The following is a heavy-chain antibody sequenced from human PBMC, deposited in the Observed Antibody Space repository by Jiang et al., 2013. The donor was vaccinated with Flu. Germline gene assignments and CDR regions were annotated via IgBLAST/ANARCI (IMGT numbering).Heavy chain of an antibody. CDR1: SFTLSSYA. CDR2: LSGRDSKA. J-gene: IGHJ6*02. CDR3: AREHWLGPVFYGLDV. V-gene: IGHV3-23*04. Sequence: VQLVESGGGLGQFGGSLRLSCTTSSFTLSSYAMSWVRQAPGMGLEWVSGLSGRDSKAYYAESVRGRFTISRDNSRNTLFLQMNSLEVEDTAVYYCAREHWLGPVFYGLDVWGQGTAVTVSS. D-gene: IGHD6-19*01.